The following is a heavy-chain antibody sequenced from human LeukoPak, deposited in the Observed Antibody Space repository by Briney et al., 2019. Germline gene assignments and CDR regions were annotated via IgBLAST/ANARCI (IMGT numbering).Heavy chain of an antibody. Sequence: GGSLRLSCAASGFTFSSYAMNWVRQAPGKGLEWVSIITTSGGTYQAGSVKGRFTISRDNSKKTVYLQVNGLRVEDTAVYYCASSRPDNSYFIQWGQGTLVTVSS. D-gene: IGHD1-1*01. CDR1: GFTFSSYA. CDR3: ASSRPDNSYFIQ. CDR2: ITTSGGT. J-gene: IGHJ4*02. V-gene: IGHV3-23*01.